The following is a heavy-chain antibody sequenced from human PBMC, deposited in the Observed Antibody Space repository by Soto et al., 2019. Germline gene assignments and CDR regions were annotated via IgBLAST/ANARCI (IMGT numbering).Heavy chain of an antibody. CDR3: AKSLGMYYYDSSGYYHYDY. V-gene: IGHV3-23*01. Sequence: GGSLRLSCAASGFTFDDYGMSWVRQAPGKGLEWVSAISGSGVSTYYADSVKGRFTISRDNSKNTLYLQMNSLRAEDTAVYYCAKSLGMYYYDSSGYYHYDYWGQGTLVTVSS. CDR2: ISGSGVST. J-gene: IGHJ4*02. CDR1: GFTFDDYG. D-gene: IGHD3-22*01.